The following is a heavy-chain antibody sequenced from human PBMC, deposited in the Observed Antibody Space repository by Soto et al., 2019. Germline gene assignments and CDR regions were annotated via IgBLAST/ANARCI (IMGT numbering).Heavy chain of an antibody. D-gene: IGHD5-12*01. J-gene: IGHJ4*02. CDR1: GYTFTSYY. Sequence: QVQLVQSGAEVKKPGASVKVSCKASGYTFTSYYMHWVRQAPGQGLEWMGIINPSGGSTSYAQKFQGRVTMTRDTSTSTVYMELSSLRSEDTAVYYCRIVATIVWDFDYWGQGTLVTASS. CDR3: RIVATIVWDFDY. V-gene: IGHV1-46*01. CDR2: INPSGGST.